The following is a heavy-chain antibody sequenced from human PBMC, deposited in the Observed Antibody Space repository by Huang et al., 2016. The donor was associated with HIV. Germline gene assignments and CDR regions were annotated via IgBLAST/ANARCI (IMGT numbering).Heavy chain of an antibody. D-gene: IGHD6-19*01. V-gene: IGHV4-34*01. CDR1: GGSFSGYY. J-gene: IGHJ4*02. CDR2: INHSRMT. Sequence: QVQLQQWGAGLLKPSETLSLTCAVYGGSFSGYYWSWIRQPPGKGRELIGEINHSRMTNNNPSLKRRVTRSVYAAKNQFSLKLSSVTAADTAVYYCAREGRSGWENLDYWGQGTLVTVSS. CDR3: AREGRSGWENLDY.